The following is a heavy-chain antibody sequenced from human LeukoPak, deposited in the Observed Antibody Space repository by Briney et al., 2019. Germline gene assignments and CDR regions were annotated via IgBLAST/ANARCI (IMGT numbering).Heavy chain of an antibody. CDR2: LYSDDST. CDR3: ARAPSLSDQTVGPSDY. V-gene: IGHV3-53*01. D-gene: IGHD1-26*01. CDR1: GFTVSNNY. Sequence: GGSLRFSCAASGFTVSNNYMSWVRQAPGKGLEWGSVLYSDDSTYYEHSVKGRFTISRHNSKNPLYLQLHSRRADDTAVYYCARAPSLSDQTVGPSDYWGQGPLVTVSS. J-gene: IGHJ4*02.